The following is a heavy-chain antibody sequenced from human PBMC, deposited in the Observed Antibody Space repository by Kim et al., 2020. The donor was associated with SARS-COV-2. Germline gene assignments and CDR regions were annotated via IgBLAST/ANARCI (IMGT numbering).Heavy chain of an antibody. CDR2: INHDSAYI. CDR1: GFKFSDYP. Sequence: GGSLRLSCRGSGFKFSDYPMNWVRQPPGKGLEWVASINHDSAYIWLADSVKGRFTISRDNARNSLYLQMDGLRAEDTALYFCARDINYDLDYWGQGTLV. CDR3: ARDINYDLDY. V-gene: IGHV3-21*01. J-gene: IGHJ4*02. D-gene: IGHD3-22*01.